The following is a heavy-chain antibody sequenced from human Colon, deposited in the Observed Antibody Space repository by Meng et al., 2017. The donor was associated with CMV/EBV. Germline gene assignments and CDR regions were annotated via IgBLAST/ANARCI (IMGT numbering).Heavy chain of an antibody. CDR2: IFWDDDQ. Sequence: SGFSRSTRWVGVTWIRQPPCKALAWLAVIFWDDDQRYSPSLKNRLTITNDTSKNQVVLTMTNMDPVDTATYFCAHTYDILAGHRFDYWGQGTLVTVSS. CDR1: GFSRSTRWVG. CDR3: AHTYDILAGHRFDY. D-gene: IGHD3-9*01. V-gene: IGHV2-5*02. J-gene: IGHJ4*02.